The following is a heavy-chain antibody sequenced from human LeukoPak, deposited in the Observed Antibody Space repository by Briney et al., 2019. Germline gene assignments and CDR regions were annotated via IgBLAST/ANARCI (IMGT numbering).Heavy chain of an antibody. CDR1: GYSISSGFY. CDR2: IRNTGTT. V-gene: IGHV4-38-2*02. CDR3: AREGVSATVGGY. D-gene: IGHD2-21*02. J-gene: IGHJ4*02. Sequence: PSETLSLTCDVSGYSISSGFYWGWIRQPPGKGLEWIASIRNTGTTYYNPSLKSRVTMSVDTSKNQFSLKLTSVTAADTAVYYCAREGVSATVGGYWGQGTLVTVSS.